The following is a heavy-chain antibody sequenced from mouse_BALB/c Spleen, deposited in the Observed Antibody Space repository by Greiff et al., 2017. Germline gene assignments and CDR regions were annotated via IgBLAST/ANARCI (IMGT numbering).Heavy chain of an antibody. Sequence: VQLQQSGPELVKPGASVKIPCKASGYTFTDYNMDWVKQSHGKSLEWIGDINPNNGGTIYNQKFKGKATLTVDKSSSTACMELRSLTSEDTAVYDGDRCDGYYGGKGFDDWGQGTTLTVSS. D-gene: IGHD2-3*01. CDR3: DRCDGYYGGKGFDD. CDR1: GYTFTDYN. V-gene: IGHV1-18*01. J-gene: IGHJ2*01. CDR2: INPNNGGT.